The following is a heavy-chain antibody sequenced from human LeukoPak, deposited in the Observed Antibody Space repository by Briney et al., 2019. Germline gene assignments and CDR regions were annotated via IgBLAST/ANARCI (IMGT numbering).Heavy chain of an antibody. CDR2: ISASGGST. D-gene: IGHD3-10*02. J-gene: IGHJ6*02. CDR3: ARDLHYYVAMDV. CDR1: GFTFSSYD. Sequence: PGGSLRLSCTASGFTFSSYDMSWVRQVPGKGLEWVSAISASGGSTYYADSVEGRFTMSRDNSKNTLYLQMNSLRAEDTALYYCARDLHYYVAMDVWGQGTTVTVSS. V-gene: IGHV3-23*01.